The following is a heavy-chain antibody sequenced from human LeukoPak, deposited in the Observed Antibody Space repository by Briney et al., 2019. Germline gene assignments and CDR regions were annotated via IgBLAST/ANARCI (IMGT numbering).Heavy chain of an antibody. CDR3: ARSPSHDFWSGYPSYYYYYMDV. J-gene: IGHJ6*03. Sequence: PGGSLRLSCAASGFTFSSYSMNWVRQAPGKGLEWVSSISSSSSYIYYADSVKGRFTISRDNAKNSLYLQMNSLRAEDTAVYYCARSPSHDFWSGYPSYYYYYMDVWGKGTTVTVSS. D-gene: IGHD3-3*01. CDR1: GFTFSSYS. CDR2: ISSSSSYI. V-gene: IGHV3-21*01.